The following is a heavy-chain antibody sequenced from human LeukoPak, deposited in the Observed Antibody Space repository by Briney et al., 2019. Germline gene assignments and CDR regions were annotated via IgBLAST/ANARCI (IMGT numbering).Heavy chain of an antibody. J-gene: IGHJ4*02. CDR1: GGSISSGGYY. CDR2: IYYSGST. V-gene: IGHV4-31*03. Sequence: PSETLSLTRTVSGGSISSGGYYWSWIRQHPGKGLEWIGYIYYSGSTYYNPSLKSRVTISVDTSKNQFSLKLSSVTAADTAVYYCARVSYDFWSGYYLDYWGQGTLVTVSS. D-gene: IGHD3-3*01. CDR3: ARVSYDFWSGYYLDY.